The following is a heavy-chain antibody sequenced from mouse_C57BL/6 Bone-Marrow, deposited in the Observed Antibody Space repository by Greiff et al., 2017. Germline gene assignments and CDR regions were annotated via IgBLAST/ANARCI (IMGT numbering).Heavy chain of an antibody. Sequence: VQLQQSGAELVRPGASVTLSCKASGYTFTDYEMHWVKQTPVHGLEWIGAIDPETGGTAYNQKFKGKAILTADKSSSTAYMELRSLTSEDSAVYYCTRSGLWAYEMDYWGQGTSVTVSS. CDR2: IDPETGGT. D-gene: IGHD1-1*02. J-gene: IGHJ4*01. V-gene: IGHV1-15*01. CDR1: GYTFTDYE. CDR3: TRSGLWAYEMDY.